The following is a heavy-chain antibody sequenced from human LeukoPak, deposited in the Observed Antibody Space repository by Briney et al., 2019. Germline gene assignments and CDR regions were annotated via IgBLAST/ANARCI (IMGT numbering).Heavy chain of an antibody. CDR1: GFTFDDYA. Sequence: GGSLRLSCAASGFTFDDYAMHWVRQAPGKGLEWVSGISWNSGSIGYADSVKGRFTISRDNAKNSLCLQMNSLRAEDTALYYCAKDIGYDSSGSFDYWGQGTLVTVSS. D-gene: IGHD3-22*01. V-gene: IGHV3-9*01. CDR2: ISWNSGSI. CDR3: AKDIGYDSSGSFDY. J-gene: IGHJ4*02.